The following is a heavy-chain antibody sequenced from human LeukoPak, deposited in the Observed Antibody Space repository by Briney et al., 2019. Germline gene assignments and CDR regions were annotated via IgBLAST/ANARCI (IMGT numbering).Heavy chain of an antibody. D-gene: IGHD3-9*01. CDR2: INTNTGGT. CDR1: GYSVSDYY. V-gene: IGHV1-2*02. J-gene: IGHJ3*01. CDR3: ATPVPGYGALDV. Sequence: ASVKVSCKTSGYSVSDYYMHWVRQAPGQGLEWMGWINTNTGGTKYAQEFQGRVTMTGDTSLSIVQMELRSLTADDTAMYYCATPVPGYGALDVWGQGTMVTVSS.